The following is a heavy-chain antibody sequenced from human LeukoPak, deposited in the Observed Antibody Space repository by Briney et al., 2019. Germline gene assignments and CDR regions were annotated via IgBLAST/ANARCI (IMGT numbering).Heavy chain of an antibody. J-gene: IGHJ4*02. V-gene: IGHV3-23*01. CDR3: AKVMHSSGWYYFDY. CDR2: ISGSGGST. D-gene: IGHD6-19*01. CDR1: GFTFSSYA. Sequence: SGGSLRLSCAASGFTFSSYAMSWVRQAPGKGLEWVSAISGSGGSTYYADSVKGRFTISRDNSKNTLYLQMNSLRAEDTAVYYCAKVMHSSGWYYFDYWGQGTLVTVSS.